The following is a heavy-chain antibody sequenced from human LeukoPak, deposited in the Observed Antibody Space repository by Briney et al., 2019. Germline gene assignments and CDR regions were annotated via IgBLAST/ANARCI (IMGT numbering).Heavy chain of an antibody. Sequence: SETLSLTCAVYGGSFSGYYWSWIRQPPGKGLEWIGEINHSGSTNYNPSHKSRVTISVDTSKNQFSLKLSSVTAADTAVYYCSRDRGREGGFDFWGRGTLVTVSS. CDR3: SRDRGREGGFDF. CDR2: INHSGST. V-gene: IGHV4-34*01. CDR1: GGSFSGYY. D-gene: IGHD1-26*01. J-gene: IGHJ4*02.